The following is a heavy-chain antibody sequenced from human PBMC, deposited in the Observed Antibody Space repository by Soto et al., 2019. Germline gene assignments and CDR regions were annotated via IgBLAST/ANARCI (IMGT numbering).Heavy chain of an antibody. CDR2: INHSGST. V-gene: IGHV4-34*01. CDR3: ARCREHVWGSDRYTPADAFDI. D-gene: IGHD3-16*02. J-gene: IGHJ3*02. Sequence: QVQLQQWGAGLLKPSETLSLTCTVYGESFSAYYFNWIRQPPGKGLEWIGEINHSGSTKYNSSLKRRVSISVDTSKKQLSLKLSAVTAADTAVYYCARCREHVWGSDRYTPADAFDIWGQGTMVTVSS. CDR1: GESFSAYY.